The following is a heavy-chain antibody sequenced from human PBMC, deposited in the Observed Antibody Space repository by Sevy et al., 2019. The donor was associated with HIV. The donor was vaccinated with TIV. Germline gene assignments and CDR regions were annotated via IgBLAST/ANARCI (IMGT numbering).Heavy chain of an antibody. CDR1: GFTFSNAW. CDR2: IKSKTDGGTT. D-gene: IGHD6-19*01. CDR3: TTYRHLGWFRSDY. J-gene: IGHJ4*02. V-gene: IGHV3-15*01. Sequence: GGSLRLSCAASGFTFSNAWMSWVRQAPGKGLEWVGRIKSKTDGGTTDYAAPVKGRFSISRNESKNTLYLQMNSLKTEDTAVDYCTTYRHLGWFRSDYWDQGTLVTVSS.